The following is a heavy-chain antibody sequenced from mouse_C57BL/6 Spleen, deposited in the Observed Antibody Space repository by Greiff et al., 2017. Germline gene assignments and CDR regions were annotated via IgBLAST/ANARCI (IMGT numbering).Heavy chain of an antibody. D-gene: IGHD3-3*01. J-gene: IGHJ2*01. Sequence: QVQLQQPGAELVMPGASVKLSCKASGYTFTSYWMHWVKQRPGQGLEWIGEIDPSDSYTNYNQKFKGKSTWTVDKSASTAYMQLSSLTSEDSAVYYCARSGANLGCFDYWGQGTTLTVSS. CDR1: GYTFTSYW. V-gene: IGHV1-69*01. CDR3: ARSGANLGCFDY. CDR2: IDPSDSYT.